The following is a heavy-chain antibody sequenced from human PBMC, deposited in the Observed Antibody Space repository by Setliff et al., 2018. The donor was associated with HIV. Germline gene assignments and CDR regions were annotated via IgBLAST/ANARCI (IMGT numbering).Heavy chain of an antibody. CDR3: ARSVIGYYYYGMDV. Sequence: GGSLRLSCAASRFTFSNYWMSWVRQAPGKGLEWVANIKQDGSERSYVDSVKGRFTISRDNAKNSLYLQMNSLRAEDTAVYYCARSVIGYYYYGMDVWGQGTLVTVSS. V-gene: IGHV3-7*01. J-gene: IGHJ6*02. CDR1: RFTFSNYW. CDR2: IKQDGSER. D-gene: IGHD3-10*01.